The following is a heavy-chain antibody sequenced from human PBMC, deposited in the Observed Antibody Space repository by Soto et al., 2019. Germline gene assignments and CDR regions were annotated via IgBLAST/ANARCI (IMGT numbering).Heavy chain of an antibody. D-gene: IGHD3-22*01. CDR1: GGSISSGGYY. CDR3: ASHGSGYIMTFDY. V-gene: IGHV4-31*03. Sequence: SETLSLTCTVSGGSISSGGYYWSWIRQHPGKGLEWIGYIYYSGSTYYNPSLKSRVTISVDTSKNQFSLKLSSVTAAATAVYYCASHGSGYIMTFDYWGQGTLVAVSS. J-gene: IGHJ4*02. CDR2: IYYSGST.